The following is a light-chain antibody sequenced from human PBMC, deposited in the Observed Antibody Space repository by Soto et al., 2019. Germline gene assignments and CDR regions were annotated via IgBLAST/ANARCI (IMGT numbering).Light chain of an antibody. J-gene: IGKJ1*01. Sequence: DIQMTDSPSTLSASGGDIVTITCRASQSISSWLAWYQQKPGKAPKLLIYDASSLESGVPSRFSGSGSGTEFTLTISSLQPDDFATYYCQQYNSYSRTFGQATKVDIK. V-gene: IGKV1-5*01. CDR3: QQYNSYSRT. CDR1: QSISSW. CDR2: DAS.